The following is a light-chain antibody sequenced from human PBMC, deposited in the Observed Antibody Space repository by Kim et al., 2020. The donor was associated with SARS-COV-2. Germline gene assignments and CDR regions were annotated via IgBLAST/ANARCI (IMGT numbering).Light chain of an antibody. V-gene: IGKV1-39*01. CDR2: TAS. Sequence: DIQMTQSPSSLSASVGDTVTITCRASQAIMNFLNWYRQKPGRPPKALIFTASILQSGVPSRFSGSGSGTDFTLTISNLQPEDFASYYCQQSFAFPSTFGHGTKVDIK. J-gene: IGKJ1*01. CDR3: QQSFAFPST. CDR1: QAIMNF.